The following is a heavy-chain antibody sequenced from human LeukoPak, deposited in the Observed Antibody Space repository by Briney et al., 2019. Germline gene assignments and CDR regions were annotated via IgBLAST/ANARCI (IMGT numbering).Heavy chain of an antibody. CDR2: INPRGDAT. Sequence: ASVQVSCKASGYTFTDYYMHWVRQAPGQGLEWMGIINPRGDATTYAQKFQGRVTMTSDTSTTTVYMELSSLTSEDTGLYYCARKCSSGDWFDPWGRGTLVTVS. J-gene: IGHJ5*02. CDR3: ARKCSSGDWFDP. V-gene: IGHV1-46*01. CDR1: GYTFTDYY. D-gene: IGHD3-10*02.